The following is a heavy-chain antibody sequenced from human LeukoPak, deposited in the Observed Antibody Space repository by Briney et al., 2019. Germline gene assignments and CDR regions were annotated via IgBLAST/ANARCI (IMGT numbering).Heavy chain of an antibody. Sequence: GGFLRLSCAASGFTFSSYAMSWVRQAPGKGLEWVSAISGSGGSTYYADSVKGRFTISRDNSKNTLYLQMNSLRAEDTAVYYCAKDGSYCSGGSCYGDYYYGMDVWGQGTTVTVSS. CDR1: GFTFSSYA. J-gene: IGHJ6*02. V-gene: IGHV3-23*01. D-gene: IGHD2-15*01. CDR3: AKDGSYCSGGSCYGDYYYGMDV. CDR2: ISGSGGST.